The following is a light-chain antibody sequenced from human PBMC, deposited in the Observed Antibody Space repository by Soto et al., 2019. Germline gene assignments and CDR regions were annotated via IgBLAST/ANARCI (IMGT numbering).Light chain of an antibody. V-gene: IGLV2-23*02. J-gene: IGLJ2*01. CDR3: SSYAGSSTLVV. CDR1: SSDIGRYNL. CDR2: EVT. Sequence: QSVLTQPASVSGSLGQSITISCTGTSSDIGRYNLVSWYQQHPGKAPKLMIYEVTRRPSGVSNRFSASKSGNTASLTISGLQAEDEADYHCSSYAGSSTLVVFGGGTKLTVL.